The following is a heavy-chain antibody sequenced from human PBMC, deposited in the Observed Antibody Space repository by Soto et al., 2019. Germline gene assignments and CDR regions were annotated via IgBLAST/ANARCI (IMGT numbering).Heavy chain of an antibody. CDR1: GFTVSSNY. CDR3: GRSPYSYGPIDY. Sequence: PGGSLRLSCAASGFTVSSNYMSWVRQAPGKGLEWVSVIYSGGSTYYADSVKGRFTTSRDNSKNTRYLQMNSLRAEDTAVYYCGRSPYSYGPIDYWGQGTLVTVSS. V-gene: IGHV3-66*01. D-gene: IGHD5-18*01. CDR2: IYSGGST. J-gene: IGHJ4*02.